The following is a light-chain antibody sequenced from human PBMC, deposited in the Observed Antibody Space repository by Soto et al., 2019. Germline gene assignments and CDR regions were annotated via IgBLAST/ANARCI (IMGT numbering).Light chain of an antibody. CDR1: SSDVGGYNY. V-gene: IGLV2-23*01. J-gene: IGLJ1*01. CDR3: CSYAGSSTYV. Sequence: QSVLTQPRSVSGSPGQSVTISCTGTSSDVGGYNYVSWYLHHPGKAPKLLIYEDTKRPSGVSNRFSGSRSGNTASLTVSGLQAEDETDYYCCSYAGSSTYVFGTGTKVTVL. CDR2: EDT.